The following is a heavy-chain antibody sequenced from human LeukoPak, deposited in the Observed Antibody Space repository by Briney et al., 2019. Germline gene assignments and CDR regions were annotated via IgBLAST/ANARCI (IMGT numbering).Heavy chain of an antibody. CDR1: GFTFSSFD. CDR2: ISSSGGTI. V-gene: IGHV3-48*03. D-gene: IGHD6-13*01. Sequence: GGSLRLSCAASGFTFSSFDMNWVRQAPGKGLEWVEFISSSGGTIFYADSVKGRFTMSRENAKNSLYLQMTSLRAEDTAIYYCGRDGDGYIFDNWGQGTVVTVSS. J-gene: IGHJ4*02. CDR3: GRDGDGYIFDN.